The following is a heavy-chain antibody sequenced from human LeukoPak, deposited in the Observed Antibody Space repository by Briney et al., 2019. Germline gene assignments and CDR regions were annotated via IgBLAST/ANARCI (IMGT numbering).Heavy chain of an antibody. J-gene: IGHJ2*01. Sequence: GGSLRLSCAASGFTFSSYAMHWVRQAPGKGLEWVAVISYDGGNKNYADSVKGRFTITRDKSKNTLYLQMNSLRAEDTAVYYCARDRLNYDIFNGYWYFDLWGRGTLVTVSS. CDR2: ISYDGGNK. CDR1: GFTFSSYA. D-gene: IGHD3-9*01. CDR3: ARDRLNYDIFNGYWYFDL. V-gene: IGHV3-30-3*01.